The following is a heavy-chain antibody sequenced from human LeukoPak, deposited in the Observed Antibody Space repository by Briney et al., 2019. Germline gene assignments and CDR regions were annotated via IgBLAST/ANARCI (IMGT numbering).Heavy chain of an antibody. D-gene: IGHD3-9*01. Sequence: PSQTLSLTCTVSGGSISSGSYCWSWIRQPAGKGLEWIGRIYTSGRTNYNPSLKSRVTISLDTSKNQFSLKLSSVTAADTAVYYCAREELRYFDWLLNWFDPWGQGTLVTVSS. CDR3: AREELRYFDWLLNWFDP. V-gene: IGHV4-61*02. CDR1: GGSISSGSYC. J-gene: IGHJ5*02. CDR2: IYTSGRT.